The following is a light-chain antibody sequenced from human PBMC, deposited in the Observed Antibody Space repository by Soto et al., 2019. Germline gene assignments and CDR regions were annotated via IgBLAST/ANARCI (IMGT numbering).Light chain of an antibody. CDR1: PSFSNSY. V-gene: IGKV3-20*01. CDR2: GAS. Sequence: EIVLTQSPCTLSLSPGESATLSCRASPSFSNSYLAWYQQKPGQAPKLLIYGASSRATGIPDRFSGAGSGTEFTLTIDSLDPEDFAVYYCHQYGSSPQTFGRGTKADIK. CDR3: HQYGSSPQT. J-gene: IGKJ1*01.